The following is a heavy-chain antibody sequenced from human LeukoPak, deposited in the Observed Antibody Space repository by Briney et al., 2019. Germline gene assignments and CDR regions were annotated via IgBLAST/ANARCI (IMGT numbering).Heavy chain of an antibody. J-gene: IGHJ6*03. D-gene: IGHD6-13*01. V-gene: IGHV1-69*06. CDR3: AREGMPSRGAAAPNYYYYYYMDV. Sequence: SVKVSCKASGGTFSSYAISWVRQAPGQGLEWMGGIIPIFGTANYAQKFQGRVTITADKSTSTAYMELSSLRSEDTAVYYCAREGMPSRGAAAPNYYYYYYMDVWGKGTTVTVSS. CDR2: IIPIFGTA. CDR1: GGTFSSYA.